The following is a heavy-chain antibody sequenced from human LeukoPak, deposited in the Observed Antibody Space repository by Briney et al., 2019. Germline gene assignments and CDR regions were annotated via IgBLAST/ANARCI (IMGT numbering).Heavy chain of an antibody. D-gene: IGHD2-2*01. V-gene: IGHV3-7*05. J-gene: IGHJ4*02. CDR2: IEQDGSEK. CDR3: ARGAFISSNSWVDY. Sequence: GGSLRLSCAASGFTFTNHWMSWVRQAPGKGLEWVANIEQDGSEKFYVGSVRGRFTVSRDNAKNSLYLQMNSLRGDDTAVYYCARGAFISSNSWVDYWGQGTLVTVSS. CDR1: GFTFTNHW.